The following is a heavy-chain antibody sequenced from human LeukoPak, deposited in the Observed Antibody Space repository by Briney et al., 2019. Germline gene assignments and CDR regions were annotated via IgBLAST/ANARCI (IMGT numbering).Heavy chain of an antibody. CDR3: ARREVDELFDY. V-gene: IGHV4-39*01. D-gene: IGHD1-7*01. Sequence: KPSETLSLTCTVSGGSISSSSYYWGWIRQPPGKGLEWIGSIYYSGSTYYNPSLKSRVTISVDTSKNQFPLKLSSVTAADTAVYYCARREVDELFDYWGQGTLVTVSS. J-gene: IGHJ4*02. CDR2: IYYSGST. CDR1: GGSISSSSYY.